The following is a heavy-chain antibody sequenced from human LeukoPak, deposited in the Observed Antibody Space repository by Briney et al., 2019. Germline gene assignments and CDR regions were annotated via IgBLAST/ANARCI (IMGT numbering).Heavy chain of an antibody. Sequence: GSSVKVSCKASGYTFTGYYMHWVRQAPGQGLEWMGWINPNGGGTNYAQKFQGRVTMTRDTSISTAYMELSRLRSDDTAVYYCARTYYYGSGSYYNVPPTIGHWGQGTLVTVSS. CDR2: INPNGGGT. J-gene: IGHJ5*02. V-gene: IGHV1-2*02. CDR1: GYTFTGYY. CDR3: ARTYYYGSGSYYNVPPTIGH. D-gene: IGHD3-10*01.